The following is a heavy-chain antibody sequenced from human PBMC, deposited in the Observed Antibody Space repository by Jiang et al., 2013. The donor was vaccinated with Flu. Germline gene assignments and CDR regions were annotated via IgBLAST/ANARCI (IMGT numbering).Heavy chain of an antibody. J-gene: IGHJ3*01. CDR1: GFTFSSRA. D-gene: IGHD6-19*01. Sequence: VQLVESGGGVVQPGRSLRLPCAASGFTFSSRAMHWVRQAPGKGLEWVAVISYDGSYQYYADSVKGRFTISRDNSKSTLYLEMNSLRAEDTAIYYRARSGGSSGYYDAFNVWGQRDNGHRLS. CDR3: ARSGGSSGYYDAFNV. CDR2: ISYDGSYQ. V-gene: IGHV3-30*04.